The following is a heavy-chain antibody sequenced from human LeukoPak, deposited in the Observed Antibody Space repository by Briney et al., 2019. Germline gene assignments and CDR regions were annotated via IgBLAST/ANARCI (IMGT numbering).Heavy chain of an antibody. J-gene: IGHJ4*02. CDR2: IYYSGST. D-gene: IGHD1-26*01. Sequence: SETLSLTCTVSGGSISSSSYYWGWIRQPPEKGLEWIGSIYYSGSTYYNPSLKSRVTISVDTSKNQFSLNLSSVTAADTALYYCARELAGSGSYRSLNNWGQGILVTVSS. CDR3: ARELAGSGSYRSLNN. V-gene: IGHV4-39*07. CDR1: GGSISSSSYY.